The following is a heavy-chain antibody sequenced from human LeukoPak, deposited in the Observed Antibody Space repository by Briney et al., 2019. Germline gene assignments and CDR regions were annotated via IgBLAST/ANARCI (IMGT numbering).Heavy chain of an antibody. Sequence: PGGSLRLSCAASGFTFSRYAMTWVRHAPGKGLEWVSAISGSGGSTYYADSVKGRFTISRGNSKNTLYLQMNSLRAEDTAVYYCAKVIPAGDLYWGQGTLVTVSS. V-gene: IGHV3-23*01. J-gene: IGHJ4*02. CDR1: GFTFSRYA. CDR2: ISGSGGST. D-gene: IGHD7-27*01. CDR3: AKVIPAGDLY.